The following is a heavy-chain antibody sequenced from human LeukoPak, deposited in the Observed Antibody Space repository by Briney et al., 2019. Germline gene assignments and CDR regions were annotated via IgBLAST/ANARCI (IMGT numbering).Heavy chain of an antibody. CDR3: ARWMYSNNWWVVDY. CDR2: IKQDGIEK. Sequence: GGSLRLTCVASGFTFSSHWMTWVRQAPGKGLEWVANIKQDGIEKNYVDSVKGRFTISRDDSNNSLHLQMNSLRADDTAVYYCARWMYSNNWWVVDYWGQGTLVTVPS. CDR1: GFTFSSHW. D-gene: IGHD6-13*01. J-gene: IGHJ4*02. V-gene: IGHV3-7*01.